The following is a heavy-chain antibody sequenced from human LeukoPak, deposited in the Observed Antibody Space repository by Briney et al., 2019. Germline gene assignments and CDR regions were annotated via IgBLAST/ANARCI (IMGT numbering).Heavy chain of an antibody. V-gene: IGHV3-23*01. J-gene: IGHJ5*02. CDR1: GFTFSSYG. D-gene: IGHD3-9*01. CDR3: AKVEDYDILTGYLIGH. CDR2: IRGSGGST. Sequence: GGSLRLSCAVSGFTFSSYGMHWVRQAAGEGLGWVSAIRGSGGSTYYADSVKGRFTISRDNSKNTLYLQMNSLRAEDTAVYYCAKVEDYDILTGYLIGHWGQGTLVTVSS.